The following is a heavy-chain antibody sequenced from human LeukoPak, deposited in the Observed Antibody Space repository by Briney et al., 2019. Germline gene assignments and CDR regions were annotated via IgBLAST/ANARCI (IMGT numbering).Heavy chain of an antibody. CDR1: GFTFTSYS. J-gene: IGHJ3*02. CDR3: AKDQGSGWYRDAFDI. CDR2: ISGSGGST. Sequence: GGSLRLSCAASGFTFTSYSMNWVRQAPGKGLEWVSAISGSGGSTYYADSVKGRFTISRDNSKNTLYLQMNSLRAEDTAVYYCAKDQGSGWYRDAFDIWGQGTMVTVSS. D-gene: IGHD6-19*01. V-gene: IGHV3-23*01.